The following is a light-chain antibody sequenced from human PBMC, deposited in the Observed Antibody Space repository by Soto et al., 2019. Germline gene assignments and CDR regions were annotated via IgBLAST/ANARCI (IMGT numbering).Light chain of an antibody. CDR1: QSVSNS. CDR2: DVS. J-gene: IGKJ5*01. Sequence: PGERATLSCRASQSVSNSLAWFQQNPGQAPRLLIYDVSNRATGIPARFSGSGSGTDFTLTISRLETEDFVVFYCQQRFDWPKITFGQGTRLEIK. V-gene: IGKV3-11*01. CDR3: QQRFDWPKIT.